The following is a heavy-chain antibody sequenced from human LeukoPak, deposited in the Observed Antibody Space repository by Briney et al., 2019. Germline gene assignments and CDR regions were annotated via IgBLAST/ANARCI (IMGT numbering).Heavy chain of an antibody. D-gene: IGHD5-18*01. Sequence: PGTSVKVSCKASGFTFTSSAMQWVRQARGQRLEWIGWIVAGSGNTNYAQKFQERVTITRDMSTSTAYMELSSLRSEDTAVYYCAAWNVDTAMDPGDYWGQGTLVTVSS. V-gene: IGHV1-58*02. CDR3: AAWNVDTAMDPGDY. CDR1: GFTFTSSA. J-gene: IGHJ4*02. CDR2: IVAGSGNT.